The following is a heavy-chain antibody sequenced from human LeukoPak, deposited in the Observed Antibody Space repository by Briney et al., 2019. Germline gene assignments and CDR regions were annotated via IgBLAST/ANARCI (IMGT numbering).Heavy chain of an antibody. Sequence: SETLSLTCTVSGYSLSSAYYWGWIRQPPGRGLEWIGIIYHSGSTYYNPSLKSRVTISVDTPKNQFSLKLSSVTAADTAVYYCAREYQGAFDIWGQGTMVTVSS. CDR1: GYSLSSAYY. CDR3: AREYQGAFDI. J-gene: IGHJ3*02. CDR2: IYHSGST. V-gene: IGHV4-38-2*02.